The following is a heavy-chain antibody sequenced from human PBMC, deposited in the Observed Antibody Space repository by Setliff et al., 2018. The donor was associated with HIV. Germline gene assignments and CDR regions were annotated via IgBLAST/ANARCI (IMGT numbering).Heavy chain of an antibody. CDR1: GYTFTDYF. Sequence: ASVKVSCKASGYTFTDYFLHWVRQAPGQGLEWMGWINPNNGGTNYAQKFQGRVTMTRETSISTAYMELSRLRSDDTAVYYCARDYYDSSGYIFFPGLPDYWGQGTLVTVSS. J-gene: IGHJ4*02. CDR3: ARDYYDSSGYIFFPGLPDY. CDR2: INPNNGGT. D-gene: IGHD3-22*01. V-gene: IGHV1-2*02.